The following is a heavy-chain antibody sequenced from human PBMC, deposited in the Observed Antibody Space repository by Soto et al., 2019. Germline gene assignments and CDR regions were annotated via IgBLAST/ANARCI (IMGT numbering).Heavy chain of an antibody. CDR3: AKDDYGEYSFDY. D-gene: IGHD4-17*01. J-gene: IGHJ4*02. CDR2: ISWDGGST. CDR1: GFTFDDYT. Sequence: GSLRLSCAASGFTFDDYTMHWVRQAPGKGLEWVSLISWDGGSTYYADSVKGRFTISRDNSKNSLYLQMNSLRTEDTALYYCAKDDYGEYSFDYWGQGTLVTSPQ. V-gene: IGHV3-43*01.